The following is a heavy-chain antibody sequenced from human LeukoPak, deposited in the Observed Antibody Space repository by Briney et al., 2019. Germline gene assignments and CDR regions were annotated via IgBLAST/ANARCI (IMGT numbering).Heavy chain of an antibody. J-gene: IGHJ6*02. CDR3: ARFGSSYGSSPYYYYGMDV. V-gene: IGHV5-51*01. Sequence: GESLKISCKGSGYSFTNYWIGWVRHMPGKGLEWMGIIYPGDSDTRYSPSFQGQVTISADKSISTAYLQWSSLKASDTAMYYCARFGSSYGSSPYYYYGMDVWGQGTTVTVSS. CDR2: IYPGDSDT. CDR1: GYSFTNYW. D-gene: IGHD5-18*01.